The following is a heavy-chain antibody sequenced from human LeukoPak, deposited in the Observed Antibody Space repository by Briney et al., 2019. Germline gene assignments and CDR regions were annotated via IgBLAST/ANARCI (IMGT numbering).Heavy chain of an antibody. CDR3: ARVAVADTGGYYFDY. J-gene: IGHJ4*02. CDR1: GYSFTSYW. V-gene: IGHV5-51*01. CDR2: IYPGDSDT. D-gene: IGHD6-19*01. Sequence: GESLKISCKGSGYSFTSYWIGWVRQMPGKGLEWMGIIYPGDSDTRYSPSFQGQVTISADKSISTAYLQWSSLKASDTAMHYCARVAVADTGGYYFDYWGQGTLVTVSS.